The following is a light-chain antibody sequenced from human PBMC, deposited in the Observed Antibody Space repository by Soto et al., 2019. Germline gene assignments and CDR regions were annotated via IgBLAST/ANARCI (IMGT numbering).Light chain of an antibody. V-gene: IGKV1-33*01. CDR2: DAS. Sequence: DIQMTQCPSSLSESVGDRVTSTCQASQDINKYLNWYQQKPGTAPKVLIFDASNLETGVPSRFSGSGSGTDFTFTISSLQPEDIATYYCQQYDDLPLTFGGGTKVEVK. CDR3: QQYDDLPLT. CDR1: QDINKY. J-gene: IGKJ4*01.